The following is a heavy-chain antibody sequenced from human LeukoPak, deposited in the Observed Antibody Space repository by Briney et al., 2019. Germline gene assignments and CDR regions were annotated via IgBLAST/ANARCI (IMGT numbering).Heavy chain of an antibody. V-gene: IGHV3-21*01. CDR2: ISSSSSYI. J-gene: IGHJ4*02. CDR1: GFTFSRYS. D-gene: IGHD1-26*01. CDR3: ARDGASSSGSYPYFDY. Sequence: AGSLRLSCAASGFTFSRYSMNWVRQAPGKGLEWISSISSSSSYIYYADSVKGRFTISRDNAKNSLYLQMNSLRAEDTAVYYCARDGASSSGSYPYFDYWGQGTLVTVSS.